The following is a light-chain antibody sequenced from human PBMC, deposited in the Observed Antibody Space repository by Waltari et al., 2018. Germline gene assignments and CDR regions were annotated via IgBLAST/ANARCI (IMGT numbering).Light chain of an antibody. J-gene: IGKJ4*01. CDR2: AAS. CDR1: QDILSW. Sequence: DIQMTQSPTSVSASVGDRVTSPCRASQDILSWLAWYQQKPGKAPKLLISAASGLESGVPSRFSGRGSGTDFTLTISSLQPEDFATYYCQQADRLPLTFGGGTKVEIK. V-gene: IGKV1-12*01. CDR3: QQADRLPLT.